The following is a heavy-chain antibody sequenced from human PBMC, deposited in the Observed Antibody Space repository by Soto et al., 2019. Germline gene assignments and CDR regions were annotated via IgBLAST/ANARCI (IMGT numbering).Heavy chain of an antibody. D-gene: IGHD6-6*01. CDR1: EGCISVSY. CDR2: VHYHGRS. V-gene: IGHV4-59*01. Sequence: SATLWVPWSLSEGCISVSYWSWIRQSPGKGLEWTGPVHYHGRSKYSRSLMSRVSISVDRSKNEFSLRLSSVTAPDTAVYFCPRSLAAPRAHIDCWGRGTQVTVSS. J-gene: IGHJ4*02. CDR3: PRSLAAPRAHIDC.